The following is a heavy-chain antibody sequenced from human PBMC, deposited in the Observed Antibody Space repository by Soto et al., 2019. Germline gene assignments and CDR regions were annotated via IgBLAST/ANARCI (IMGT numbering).Heavy chain of an antibody. Sequence: SVTLSLTCTVAGGSVSSGSYYWSWIRQPPGKGLEWIGYIYYSGSTNYNPSLKSRVTISVDTSKNQFSLKLSSVTAADTAVYYCARQKYYDSSGYYYFDYWGQGTLVTVSS. CDR1: GGSVSSGSYY. J-gene: IGHJ4*02. V-gene: IGHV4-61*01. CDR3: ARQKYYDSSGYYYFDY. CDR2: IYYSGST. D-gene: IGHD3-22*01.